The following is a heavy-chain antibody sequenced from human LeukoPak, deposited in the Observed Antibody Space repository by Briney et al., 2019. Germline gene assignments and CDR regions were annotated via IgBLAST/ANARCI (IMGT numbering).Heavy chain of an antibody. V-gene: IGHV1-46*01. CDR2: INPSGGNT. Sequence: VASVKVSCKASGYTFTSYYMHWVRQAPGQGLEWMGIINPSGGNTGYAQKFQGRVTITRNTSISTAYMELSSLRSEDTAVYYCARSGRGYYGSGSYAYTDYWGQGTLVTVSS. J-gene: IGHJ4*02. D-gene: IGHD3-10*01. CDR3: ARSGRGYYGSGSYAYTDY. CDR1: GYTFTSYY.